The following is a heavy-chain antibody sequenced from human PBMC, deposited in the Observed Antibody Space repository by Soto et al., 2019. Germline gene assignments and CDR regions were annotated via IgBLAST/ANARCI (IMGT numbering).Heavy chain of an antibody. CDR3: ARRRYYYDSSAPRVFDY. V-gene: IGHV4-30-4*01. Sequence: PSETLPLTCSVSGCSINIYANYWIWIRQTPGKCLEWIGEIYYSGSTYYNPSLKSRVTISVDTSKNQFSLKLSSVTAADTAVYYCARRRYYYDSSAPRVFDYWGQGTLVTVSS. D-gene: IGHD3-22*01. CDR2: IYYSGST. CDR1: GCSINIYANY. J-gene: IGHJ4*02.